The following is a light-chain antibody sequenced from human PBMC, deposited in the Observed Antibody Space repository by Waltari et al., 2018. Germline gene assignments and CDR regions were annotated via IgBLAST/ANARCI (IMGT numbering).Light chain of an antibody. CDR1: SSDVGGYNS. V-gene: IGLV2-14*01. CDR3: SSYTTTSTLV. CDR2: DVT. J-gene: IGLJ1*01. Sequence: QSALTQPASVSGSPGQSITISCTGTSSDVGGYNSVSWYQQHPDNAPKLVIYDVTNRPSEVSNRFSGSKSGNTASLTISGLQTEDEADYYCSSYTTTSTLVFGTGTKVTVL.